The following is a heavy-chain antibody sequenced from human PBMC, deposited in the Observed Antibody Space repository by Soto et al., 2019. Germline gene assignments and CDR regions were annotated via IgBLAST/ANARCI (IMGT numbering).Heavy chain of an antibody. CDR2: INPNSGGT. Sequence: ASVKVSCKASGYTFTGYYMHWVRQAPRQGLEWMGWINPNSGGTNYAQKFQGRVTMTRDTSISTAYMELSGLRSDDTAVYYCASRIAVGDYFDYWGQGTLVTVSS. CDR3: ASRIAVGDYFDY. J-gene: IGHJ4*02. CDR1: GYTFTGYY. V-gene: IGHV1-2*02. D-gene: IGHD6-19*01.